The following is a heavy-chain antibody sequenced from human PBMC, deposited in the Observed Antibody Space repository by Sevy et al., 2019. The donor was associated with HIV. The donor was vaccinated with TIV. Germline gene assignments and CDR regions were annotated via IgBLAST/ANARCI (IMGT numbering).Heavy chain of an antibody. J-gene: IGHJ4*02. Sequence: GGSLRLSCVASGFNFRNFWMSWVRQAPGKGLECVADIKQDGSEAYYVDSVKGRFTISRDNAKNSLYLQMNSLRDEDTAMYFCVRDKEVGASILDVWGQGTPVSVSS. CDR3: VRDKEVGASILDV. D-gene: IGHD1-26*01. CDR2: IKQDGSEA. CDR1: GFNFRNFW. V-gene: IGHV3-7*03.